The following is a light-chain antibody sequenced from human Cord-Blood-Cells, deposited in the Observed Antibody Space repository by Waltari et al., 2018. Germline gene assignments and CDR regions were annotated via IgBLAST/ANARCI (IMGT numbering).Light chain of an antibody. Sequence: EIVLTKSPATLSLSPGEKATLSCRASQSVSSYLAWYQQKPGQAPRLLIYDASNRSTGIPARFSGSRSGTDVTLTISSLGPVDFPVYYWQQRSNWPPSFGQGTRLEIK. V-gene: IGKV3-11*01. CDR3: QQRSNWPPS. CDR1: QSVSSY. J-gene: IGKJ5*01. CDR2: DAS.